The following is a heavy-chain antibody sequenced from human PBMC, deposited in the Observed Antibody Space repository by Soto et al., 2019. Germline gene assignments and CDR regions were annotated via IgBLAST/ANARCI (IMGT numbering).Heavy chain of an antibody. J-gene: IGHJ5*02. Sequence: ASVKVSCKASGYTFTSYGISWVRQAPGQGLEWMGWISAYNGNTNYAQKLQGRVTMTTDTSTSTAYMELRSLRSEDTAVYYCASSTLPAAMNWFDPWGQGTLVTVSS. V-gene: IGHV1-18*01. CDR1: GYTFTSYG. D-gene: IGHD2-2*01. CDR3: ASSTLPAAMNWFDP. CDR2: ISAYNGNT.